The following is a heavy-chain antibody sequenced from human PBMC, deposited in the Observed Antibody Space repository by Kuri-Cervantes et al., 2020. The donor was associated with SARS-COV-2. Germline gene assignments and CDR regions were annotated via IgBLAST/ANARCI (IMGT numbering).Heavy chain of an antibody. J-gene: IGHJ6*03. V-gene: IGHV4-39*01. Sequence: SETLSLTCTVSGDSISSSTYYWGWIRQPPGKGLEWIGSIYYSGSTYYNPSLKSRVTISVDTSKNQFSLKLTSVTAADTAVYYCARVCYDFWSGHYTSYYYMDVWGKGTTVTVSS. D-gene: IGHD3-3*01. CDR1: GDSISSSTYY. CDR2: IYYSGST. CDR3: ARVCYDFWSGHYTSYYYMDV.